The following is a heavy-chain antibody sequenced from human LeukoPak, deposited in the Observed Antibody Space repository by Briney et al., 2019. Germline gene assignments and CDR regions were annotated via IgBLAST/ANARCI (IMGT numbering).Heavy chain of an antibody. V-gene: IGHV3-30*02. CDR1: GFTFSSYG. Sequence: GGSLRLSCAASGFTFSSYGMHWVRQAPGKGLEWVAFIRYDGSNKCYADSVKGRFTISRDNSKNTLYLQMNSLRAEDTAVYYCAKVPYDYSAADYWGQGTLVTVSS. CDR2: IRYDGSNK. J-gene: IGHJ4*02. D-gene: IGHD4-11*01. CDR3: AKVPYDYSAADY.